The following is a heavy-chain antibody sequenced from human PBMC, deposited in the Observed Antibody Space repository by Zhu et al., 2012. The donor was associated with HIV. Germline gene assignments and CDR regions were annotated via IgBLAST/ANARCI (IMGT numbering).Heavy chain of an antibody. D-gene: IGHD6-6*01. V-gene: IGHV4-34*02. J-gene: IGHJ4*02. CDR1: GGSFNGYY. CDR2: INHRGST. CDR3: ASHRPHFAS. Sequence: QVQLEQWGAGLLKPSETLSLTCAVYGGSFNGYYWSWIRQSPERGLEWIGEINHRGSTTYSASLKSRLTISVDTSKSQFSLKLKSVTVADSGIYYCASHRPHFASWGRGTLVSVSS.